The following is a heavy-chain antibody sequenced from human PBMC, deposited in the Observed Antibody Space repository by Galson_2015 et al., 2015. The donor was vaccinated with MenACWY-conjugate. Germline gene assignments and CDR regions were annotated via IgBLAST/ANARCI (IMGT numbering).Heavy chain of an antibody. CDR2: ITGSGGTT. J-gene: IGHJ6*03. D-gene: IGHD6-19*01. CDR1: GFTFTTYA. V-gene: IGHV3-23*01. Sequence: SLRLSCAASGFTFTTYAMSWVRQAPGKGLEWVSAITGSGGTTYYADSVKGRFTISRDNSTNTLNLQLNSLRAEDTAVYYCARSPRVSGIRVNQYYYYLDVWGKGTTVTVSS. CDR3: ARSPRVSGIRVNQYYYYLDV.